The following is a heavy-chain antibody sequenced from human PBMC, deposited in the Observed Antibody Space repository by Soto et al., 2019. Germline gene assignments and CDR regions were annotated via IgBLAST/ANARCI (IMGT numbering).Heavy chain of an antibody. J-gene: IGHJ6*03. CDR1: GFTFSSYG. D-gene: IGHD6-13*01. V-gene: IGHV3-33*01. Sequence: SLRLSCAASGFTFSSYGMHWVRQAPGKGLEWVAVIWYDGSNKYYADSVKGRFTISRDNSKNTLYLQMNSLRAEDTAVYYCARDRQQPHYYYYYYMDVWGKGTTVTVSS. CDR3: ARDRQQPHYYYYYYMDV. CDR2: IWYDGSNK.